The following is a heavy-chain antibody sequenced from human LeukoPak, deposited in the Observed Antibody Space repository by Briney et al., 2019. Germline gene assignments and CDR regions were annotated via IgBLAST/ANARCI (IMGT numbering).Heavy chain of an antibody. V-gene: IGHV4-34*01. CDR1: GGSFSGYY. CDR2: INHSGST. CDR3: ASRRVVPAAIVY. J-gene: IGHJ4*02. D-gene: IGHD2-2*01. Sequence: PSETLSLTCAVYGGSFSGYYWSWIRQPPGKGLEWIGEINHSGSTNYNPSLKSRVTISVDTSKNQFSLKLSSVTAADTAVYYCASRRVVPAAIVYWGQGTLVTVSS.